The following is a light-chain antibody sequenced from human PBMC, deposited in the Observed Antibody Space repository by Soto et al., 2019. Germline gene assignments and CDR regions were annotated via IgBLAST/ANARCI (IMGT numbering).Light chain of an antibody. V-gene: IGKV3-20*01. J-gene: IGKJ4*01. CDR3: QQYGSSPPLS. CDR1: QSVTSSY. CDR2: GAS. Sequence: EIVLTQSPGTLSLSPGERATLSCRASQSVTSSYLAWYQQKPGQAPTLLIYGASSRATGIPDRFSGSGSGTDFTLTISRLEPEDFAVYYCQQYGSSPPLSFGGGTKVDI.